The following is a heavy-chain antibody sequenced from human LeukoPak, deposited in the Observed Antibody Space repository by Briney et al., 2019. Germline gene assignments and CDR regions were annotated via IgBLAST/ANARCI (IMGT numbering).Heavy chain of an antibody. CDR1: GGSFSGYY. D-gene: IGHD3-22*01. CDR3: ARGFYDSSGHWYYFDY. Sequence: KSSETLSLTCAVYGGSFSGYYWSWIRQPPGKGLEWIGEINHSGSTNYNPSLKSRVTISVDTSKNQFSLKLSSVTAADTAVYYCARGFYDSSGHWYYFDYWGQGTLVTVSS. J-gene: IGHJ4*02. V-gene: IGHV4-34*01. CDR2: INHSGST.